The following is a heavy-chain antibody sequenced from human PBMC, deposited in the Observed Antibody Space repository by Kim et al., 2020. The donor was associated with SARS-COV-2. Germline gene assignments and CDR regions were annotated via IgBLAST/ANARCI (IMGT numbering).Heavy chain of an antibody. D-gene: IGHD3-9*01. V-gene: IGHV4-61*07. J-gene: IGHJ4*02. Sequence: NYNPSLKSRVTISVDTSKNQFSLKLSSVTAADTAVYYCARLDILTGYSDYWGQGTLVTVSS. CDR3: ARLDILTGYSDY.